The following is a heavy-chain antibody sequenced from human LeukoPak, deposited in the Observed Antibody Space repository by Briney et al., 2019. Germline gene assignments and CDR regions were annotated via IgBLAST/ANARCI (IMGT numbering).Heavy chain of an antibody. D-gene: IGHD4-17*01. CDR1: GYSFTNYY. V-gene: IGHV1-46*01. Sequence: GASVKVSCKTSGYSFTNYYMHWVRQAPGQGLEWMGIINPSGGSTNYAQKFQGRVTMTRDTSTSTVYMELSSLRSEDTAVYYCARDRGDYEYYFDYWGQGTLVTVSS. CDR2: INPSGGST. J-gene: IGHJ4*02. CDR3: ARDRGDYEYYFDY.